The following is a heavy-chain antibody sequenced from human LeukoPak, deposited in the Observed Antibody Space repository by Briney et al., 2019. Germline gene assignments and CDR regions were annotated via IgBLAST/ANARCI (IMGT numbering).Heavy chain of an antibody. J-gene: IGHJ4*02. V-gene: IGHV4-34*01. D-gene: IGHD2-2*01. CDR1: GVSFSGYY. Sequence: PSETLSLTCAVYGVSFSGYYWSWIRQPPGKGLEWIGEINPSGRTNYNPSLKSRVTISVDTSKNQFSLKWSSVTAADTAVYYCARVPSGVVEPPTRGDYFDFWGQGTLVIVSS. CDR2: INPSGRT. CDR3: ARVPSGVVEPPTRGDYFDF.